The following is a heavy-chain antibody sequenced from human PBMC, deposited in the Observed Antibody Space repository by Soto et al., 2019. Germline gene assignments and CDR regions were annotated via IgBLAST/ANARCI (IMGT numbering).Heavy chain of an antibody. V-gene: IGHV4-4*02. D-gene: IGHD3-10*01. CDR3: ARLVYDTRLNYMYFDF. Sequence: ASETLSLTCAVSGVSLTSGNWWTWVRQSPQRGLEYIGEIFHDGTANYYPSFERRVAMSVDTSRNQFSLKLTSVTAADTAVYFCARLVYDTRLNYMYFDFWGPGTLVTVSS. J-gene: IGHJ4*02. CDR2: IFHDGTA. CDR1: GVSLTSGNW.